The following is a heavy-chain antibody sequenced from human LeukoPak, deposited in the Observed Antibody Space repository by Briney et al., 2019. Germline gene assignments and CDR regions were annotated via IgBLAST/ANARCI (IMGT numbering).Heavy chain of an antibody. J-gene: IGHJ6*03. CDR2: ISWNSGSM. CDR3: AKDKGVTGTYYMDV. CDR1: GFIFDDYA. V-gene: IGHV3-9*01. D-gene: IGHD6-19*01. Sequence: GRSLRLSCAASGFIFDDYAMHWVRQAPGKGLEWVSGISWNSGSMGYADSVKSRFTISRDNAKNSLYLQMNSLRAEDTALYYCAKDKGVTGTYYMDVWGKGTTVTVSS.